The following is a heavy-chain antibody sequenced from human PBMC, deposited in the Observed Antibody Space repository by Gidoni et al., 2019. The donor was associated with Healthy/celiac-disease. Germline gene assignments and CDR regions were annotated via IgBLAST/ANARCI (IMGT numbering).Heavy chain of an antibody. CDR1: GFTCSSYG. D-gene: IGHD6-19*01. CDR3: AKFRSSGWYSGFDY. J-gene: IGHJ4*02. CDR2: ISYDGSNK. Sequence: QVQLVESGGGVVQPGRSLGLSRAASGFTCSSYGMHWVRQAPGKGLEWVAVISYDGSNKYYADSVKGRFTISRDNSKNTLYLQMNSLRAEDTAVYYCAKFRSSGWYSGFDYWGQGTLVTVSS. V-gene: IGHV3-30*18.